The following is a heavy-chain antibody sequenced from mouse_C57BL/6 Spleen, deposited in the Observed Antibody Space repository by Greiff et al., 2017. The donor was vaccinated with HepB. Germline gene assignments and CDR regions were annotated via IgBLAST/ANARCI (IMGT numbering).Heavy chain of an antibody. CDR2: IDPETGGT. D-gene: IGHD1-1*01. V-gene: IGHV1-15*01. CDR3: TREGDITTVVATDYAMDY. CDR1: GYTFTDYE. J-gene: IGHJ4*01. Sequence: VKVVESGAELVRPGASVTLSCKASGYTFTDYEMHWVKQTPVHGLEWIGAIDPETGGTAYNQKFKGKAILTADKSSSTAYMELRSLTSEDSAVYYCTREGDITTVVATDYAMDYWGQGTSVTVSS.